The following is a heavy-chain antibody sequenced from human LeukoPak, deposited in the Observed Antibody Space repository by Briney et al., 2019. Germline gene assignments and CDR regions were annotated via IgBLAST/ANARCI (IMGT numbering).Heavy chain of an antibody. J-gene: IGHJ4*02. CDR3: AREGGFYRPLDY. CDR1: GGSVTSTNW. CDR2: VHLDGRT. V-gene: IGHV4-4*02. D-gene: IGHD3-3*01. Sequence: PSETLSLTCGVSGGSVTSTNWWPWVRQPPGKGLEWIGEVHLDGRTNYNPSLKSRLTMSVDLSENHISLKLTSVTAADTAVYYCAREGGFYRPLDYSGQGTLVTVSS.